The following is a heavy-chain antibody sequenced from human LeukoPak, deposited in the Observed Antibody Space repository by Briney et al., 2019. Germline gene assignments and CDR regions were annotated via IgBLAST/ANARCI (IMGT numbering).Heavy chain of an antibody. J-gene: IGHJ2*01. Sequence: GGSLRLSCTASGFTFTSYAMHWVRQAPGKGVEWVAVISYDASNKYYADSVKGRFTISRDNAKNSLYLQMNSLRAEDTAVYYCARVESGYDFWSGRTGYWYFDPWGRGTLVTVSS. V-gene: IGHV3-30*04. CDR1: GFTFTSYA. CDR3: ARVESGYDFWSGRTGYWYFDP. D-gene: IGHD3-3*01. CDR2: ISYDASNK.